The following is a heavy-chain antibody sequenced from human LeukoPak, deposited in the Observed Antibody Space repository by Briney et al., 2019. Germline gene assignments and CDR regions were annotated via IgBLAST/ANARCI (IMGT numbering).Heavy chain of an antibody. CDR3: ARGYYDILTGLEY. Sequence: GGSLRLSCAASGFTFSNFGMHWVRQAPGKGLEWVSFIWYDGSSKYYGDSVKGRFTTSRDNSKNTLYLQMNSLRAEDTAVYYCARGYYDILTGLEYWGQGTLVTVSS. D-gene: IGHD3-9*01. CDR1: GFTFSNFG. V-gene: IGHV3-33*01. CDR2: IWYDGSSK. J-gene: IGHJ4*02.